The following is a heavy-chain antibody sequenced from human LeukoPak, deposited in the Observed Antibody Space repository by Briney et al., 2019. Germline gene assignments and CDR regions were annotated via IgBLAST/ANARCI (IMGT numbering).Heavy chain of an antibody. V-gene: IGHV1-69*01. D-gene: IGHD3-3*01. CDR3: AATPPLTDYDFWSGYYNLDY. J-gene: IGHJ4*02. CDR1: GGTFSSYA. Sequence: SVKVSCKASGGTFSSYAISWVRQAPGQGLEWMGGIIPIFGTANYAQKFQGGVTITADESTSTAYMELSRLRSDDTAVYYCAATPPLTDYDFWSGYYNLDYWGQGTLVTVSS. CDR2: IIPIFGTA.